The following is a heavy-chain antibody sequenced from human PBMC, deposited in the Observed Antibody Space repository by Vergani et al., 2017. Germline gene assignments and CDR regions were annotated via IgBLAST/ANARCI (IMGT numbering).Heavy chain of an antibody. CDR2: ISSSSSYI. Sequence: VQLVESGGGVVQPGGSLRLSCAASGFTFSNAWMSWVRQAPGKGLEWVSSISSSSSYIYYADSVKGRFTISRDNAKNSLYLQMNSLRAEDTALYYCAKALEAVAGSGAGYWGQGTLVTVSS. D-gene: IGHD6-19*01. V-gene: IGHV3-21*04. J-gene: IGHJ4*02. CDR1: GFTFSNAW. CDR3: AKALEAVAGSGAGY.